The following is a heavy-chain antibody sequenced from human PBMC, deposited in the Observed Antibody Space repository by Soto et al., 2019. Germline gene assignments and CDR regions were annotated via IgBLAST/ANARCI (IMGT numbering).Heavy chain of an antibody. CDR2: ITHSGST. V-gene: IGHV4-34*01. CDR3: ALKSGSCSDSAKLDY. J-gene: IGHJ4*02. Sequence: QVQLQQWGAGLLKPSETLSLTCAVYGGSFSGYYWSWIRQPQGKGLEWIGEITHSGSTNYNPSLKSRVTIAVDAAKNQFSLKLSSVTAADTAVYYWALKSGSCSDSAKLDYWGQGTLVTVSS. D-gene: IGHD1-26*01. CDR1: GGSFSGYY.